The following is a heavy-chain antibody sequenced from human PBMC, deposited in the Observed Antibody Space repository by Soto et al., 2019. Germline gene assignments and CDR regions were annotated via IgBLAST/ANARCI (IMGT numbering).Heavy chain of an antibody. J-gene: IGHJ4*02. CDR3: ARNRLTDYSIDY. CDR2: INPNSGAT. V-gene: IGHV1-2*02. D-gene: IGHD4-4*01. CDR1: GYTFTSYD. Sequence: ASEKVSCKASGYTFTSYDINWVRQATGQGLEWMGWINPNSGATNYALKFQGRVTMTRDTSISAAYMELNSLTSDDTAVYYCARNRLTDYSIDYWGQGTLVIVSS.